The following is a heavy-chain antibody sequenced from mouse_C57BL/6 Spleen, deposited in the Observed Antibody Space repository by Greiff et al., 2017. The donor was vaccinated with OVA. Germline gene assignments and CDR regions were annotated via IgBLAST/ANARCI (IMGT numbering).Heavy chain of an antibody. CDR2: INPNNGGT. CDR3: ARIYYDYDVGFAY. Sequence: VQLQQSGPELVKPGASVKIPCKASGYTFTDYNMDWVKQSHGKSLEWIGDINPNNGGTIYNQKFKGKATLTVDKSSSTAYMELRSLTSEDTAVYYWARIYYDYDVGFAYWGQGTLVTVSA. D-gene: IGHD2-4*01. V-gene: IGHV1-18*01. CDR1: GYTFTDYN. J-gene: IGHJ3*01.